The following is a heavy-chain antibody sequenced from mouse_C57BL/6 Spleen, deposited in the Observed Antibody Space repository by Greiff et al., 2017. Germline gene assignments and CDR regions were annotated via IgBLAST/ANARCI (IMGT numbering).Heavy chain of an antibody. CDR1: GYTFTSYS. J-gene: IGHJ2*01. V-gene: IGHV1-50*01. CDR3: ARVGGDGVLDY. CDR2: IDPSDSYT. Sequence: QVQLQQPGAELVKPGASVKLSCKASGYTFTSYSMQWVNQRPGQGLEWIGEIDPSDSYTNYNQKFKGKATLTVDTSSSTAYMQLSSLTAEDSAVYYCARVGGDGVLDYWGQGTTLTVSS. D-gene: IGHD6-5*01.